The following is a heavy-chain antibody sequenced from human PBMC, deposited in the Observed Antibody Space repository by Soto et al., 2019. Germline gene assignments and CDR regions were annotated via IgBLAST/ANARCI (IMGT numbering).Heavy chain of an antibody. CDR3: AKDYCSGGSCYSVSFDY. CDR2: ISWNSGSI. CDR1: GFTFDDYA. J-gene: IGHJ4*02. D-gene: IGHD2-15*01. Sequence: GGSLRLSCAASGFTFDDYAMHWVRQAPGKGLEWVSGISWNSGSIGYADSVKGRFTISRDNAKNSLYLQMNSLRAEDTALYYCAKDYCSGGSCYSVSFDYWGQGTLVTVSS. V-gene: IGHV3-9*01.